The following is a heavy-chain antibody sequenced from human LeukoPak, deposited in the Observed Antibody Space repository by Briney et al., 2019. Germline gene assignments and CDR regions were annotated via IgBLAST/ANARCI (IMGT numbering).Heavy chain of an antibody. CDR2: IDPTDSYT. V-gene: IGHV5-10-1*01. J-gene: IGHJ2*01. Sequence: GASLKISCKASGSSFATYWISWGRQLPGKGRGWGGRIDPTDSYTEYSPSFEGHVTISADKSISTAYLQWYSLKASDTAMYYCARHDLWGRGTLITVTS. CDR1: GSSFATYW. CDR3: ARHDL.